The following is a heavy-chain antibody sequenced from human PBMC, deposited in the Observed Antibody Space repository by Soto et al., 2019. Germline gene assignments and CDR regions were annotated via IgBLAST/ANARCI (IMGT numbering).Heavy chain of an antibody. D-gene: IGHD3-16*01. Sequence: QVQLQQWGAGLLKPSETLSLTCAVYGGSFSGYYWSWIRQPPGKGLEWIGEINHSGSTNYNPSLKSRVTISVDTSKNQFSLKLSSVTAADTAVYYCARVGQEGVYYFDYWGQGTLVTVSS. CDR2: INHSGST. V-gene: IGHV4-34*01. CDR3: ARVGQEGVYYFDY. J-gene: IGHJ4*02. CDR1: GGSFSGYY.